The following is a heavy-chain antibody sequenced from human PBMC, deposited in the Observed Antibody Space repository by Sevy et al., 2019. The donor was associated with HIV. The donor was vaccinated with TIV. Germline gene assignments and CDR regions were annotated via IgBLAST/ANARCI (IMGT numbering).Heavy chain of an antibody. V-gene: IGHV6-1*01. CDR3: ARELIAAAAHAEDGMDV. Sequence: SQTLSLTCAISGDSVSSNSAAWNWIRQSPSRGLEWLGRTYYRSKWYNDYAVSVKSRITINPDTSKNQFSLPLNSVTPEDTAVYYCARELIAAAAHAEDGMDVWGQGTTVTVSS. J-gene: IGHJ6*02. CDR1: GDSVSSNSAA. CDR2: TYYRSKWYN. D-gene: IGHD6-13*01.